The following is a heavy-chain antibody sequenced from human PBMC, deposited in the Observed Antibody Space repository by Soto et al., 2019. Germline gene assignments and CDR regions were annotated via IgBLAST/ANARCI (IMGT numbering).Heavy chain of an antibody. CDR1: GFLFNNYD. J-gene: IGHJ6*02. Sequence: GGSLGLACLGTGFLFNNYDMHWVRQVEGTGLEWVSAIGAADDPYYSVSVKGRFIVSRDNAQKSLYLQMNNLRAADTAVYFCARAYTGQLPRRGDYYYALDVWGRGTTVTVS. CDR2: IGAADDP. D-gene: IGHD2-2*01. CDR3: ARAYTGQLPRRGDYYYALDV. V-gene: IGHV3-13*05.